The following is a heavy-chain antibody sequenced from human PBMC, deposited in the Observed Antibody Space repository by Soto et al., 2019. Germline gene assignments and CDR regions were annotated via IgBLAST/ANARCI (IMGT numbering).Heavy chain of an antibody. J-gene: IGHJ4*02. CDR3: ARGYYDYVWGSYRYRAPLGYFDY. V-gene: IGHV3-30-3*01. CDR2: ISYDGSNK. CDR1: GFTFSSYA. D-gene: IGHD3-16*02. Sequence: QVQLVESGGGVVQPGRSLRLSCAASGFTFSSYAMHWVRQAPGKGLEWVAVISYDGSNKYYADSVKGRFTISRDNSKNTRYLQMNSLRAEDTAVYYCARGYYDYVWGSYRYRAPLGYFDYWGQGTLVTVSS.